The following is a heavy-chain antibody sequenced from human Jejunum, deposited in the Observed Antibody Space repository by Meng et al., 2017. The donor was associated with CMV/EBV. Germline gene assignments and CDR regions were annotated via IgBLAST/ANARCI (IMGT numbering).Heavy chain of an antibody. CDR1: SVRSLNW. CDR3: ARGVGHATNNSLDS. D-gene: IGHD1-1*01. Sequence: SVRSLNWWRCVRQSPEKGLEWIGDMSPTASINYNPSLKSRVTILLDTSKNQFSLKLTSVTAADTAMYFCARGVGHATNNSLDSWGQGTLVTVSS. J-gene: IGHJ4*02. CDR2: MSPTASI. V-gene: IGHV4-4*01.